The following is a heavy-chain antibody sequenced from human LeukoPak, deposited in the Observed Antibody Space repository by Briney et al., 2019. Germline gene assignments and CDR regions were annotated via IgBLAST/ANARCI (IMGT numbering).Heavy chain of an antibody. D-gene: IGHD3-10*01. CDR3: ARDDVVRGVITYYYGMDV. J-gene: IGHJ6*04. V-gene: IGHV4-38-2*02. Sequence: SETLSLTCAVSGYSISGGYYWGWIRQPPGKGLEWIGSIYHSGSTYYNPSLKSRVTISVDTSKNQFSLKLSSVTAADTAVYYCARDDVVRGVITYYYGMDVWGKGTTVTVSS. CDR1: GYSISGGYY. CDR2: IYHSGST.